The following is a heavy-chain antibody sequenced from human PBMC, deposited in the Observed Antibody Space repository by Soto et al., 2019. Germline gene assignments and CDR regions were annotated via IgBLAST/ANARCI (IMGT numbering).Heavy chain of an antibody. CDR2: ISYDGSNK. D-gene: IGHD2-2*01. J-gene: IGHJ4*02. Sequence: QVQLVESGGGVVQPGRSLRLSCAASGFTFSSYAMHWVHQAPGKGLEWVAVISYDGSNKYYADSVKGRFTISRDNSKNTLYLQMNSLRAEDTAVYYCASDSTPEFTSIPGYWGQGTLVTVSS. CDR1: GFTFSSYA. V-gene: IGHV3-30-3*01. CDR3: ASDSTPEFTSIPGY.